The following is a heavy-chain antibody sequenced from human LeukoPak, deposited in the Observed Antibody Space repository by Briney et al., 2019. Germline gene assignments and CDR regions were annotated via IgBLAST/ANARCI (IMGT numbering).Heavy chain of an antibody. D-gene: IGHD2-15*01. J-gene: IGHJ6*03. CDR2: IYTSGST. Sequence: SETLSLTCTVSGGSISSYYWSWIRQPAGKGLEWIGRIYTSGSTNYSPSLKSRVTMSVDTSKNQFSLKLSSVTAADTAVYYCARDMRCSGGSCYPMDDYYYYYMDVWGKGTTVTVSS. CDR1: GGSISSYY. CDR3: ARDMRCSGGSCYPMDDYYYYYMDV. V-gene: IGHV4-4*07.